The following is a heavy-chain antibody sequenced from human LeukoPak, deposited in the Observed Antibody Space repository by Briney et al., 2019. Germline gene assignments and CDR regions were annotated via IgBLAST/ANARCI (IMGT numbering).Heavy chain of an antibody. CDR2: INPSDAST. V-gene: IGHV1-46*01. CDR1: GYTFINYY. Sequence: ASVKVSCKASGYTFINYYVHWVRQAPGQGLEWMGIINPSDASTSYAQKFQGRVTMTRDMSTSTAYMELSSLRSEDTAVYYCARGGYYYDSSGYLSYWGQGTLVTVSS. J-gene: IGHJ4*02. D-gene: IGHD3-22*01. CDR3: ARGGYYYDSSGYLSY.